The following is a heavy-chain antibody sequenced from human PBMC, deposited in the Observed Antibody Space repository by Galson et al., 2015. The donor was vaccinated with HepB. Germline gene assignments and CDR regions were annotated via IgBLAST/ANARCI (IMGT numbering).Heavy chain of an antibody. J-gene: IGHJ4*02. D-gene: IGHD4-17*01. CDR3: ARATAVTSRSLGY. Sequence: SLRLSCAASGFTFSKYSTHWVRQAPGKGLEWVAVISFDGDNRYYADSVKGRFTISRDNSLNTLSLQMNSLRLEDTAVYYCARATAVTSRSLGYWGQGTLVTVSS. V-gene: IGHV3-30*03. CDR2: ISFDGDNR. CDR1: GFTFSKYS.